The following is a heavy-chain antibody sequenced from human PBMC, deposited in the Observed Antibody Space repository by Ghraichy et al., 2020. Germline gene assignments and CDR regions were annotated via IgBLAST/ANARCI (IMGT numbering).Heavy chain of an antibody. J-gene: IGHJ4*02. V-gene: IGHV3-23*01. CDR2: ISGSGGST. D-gene: IGHD3-22*01. CDR3: AKLYYYDSSGYSDY. CDR1: GFTFSSYA. Sequence: GESLNISCAASGFTFSSYAMSWVRQAPGKGLEWVSAISGSGGSTYYADSVKGRFTISRDNSKNTLYLQMNSLRAEDTAVYYCAKLYYYDSSGYSDYWGQGTLVTVSS.